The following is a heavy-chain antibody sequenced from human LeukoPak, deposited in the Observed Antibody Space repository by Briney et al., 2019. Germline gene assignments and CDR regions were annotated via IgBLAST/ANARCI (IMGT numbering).Heavy chain of an antibody. Sequence: GGSLRLSCAASGFTFSSDAMSWVRQAPGKGLEWVSAISGSGGSTYYADSVKGRFTISRDNSRNTLYLQMNSLRAEDTAVYYCAKEIGYQLPFYYYYGMDVWGQGTTVTVSS. CDR1: GFTFSSDA. J-gene: IGHJ6*02. CDR2: ISGSGGST. CDR3: AKEIGYQLPFYYYYGMDV. V-gene: IGHV3-23*01. D-gene: IGHD2-2*01.